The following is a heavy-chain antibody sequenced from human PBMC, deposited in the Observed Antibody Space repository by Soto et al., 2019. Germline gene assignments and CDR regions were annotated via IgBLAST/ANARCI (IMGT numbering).Heavy chain of an antibody. CDR2: ISTYSGKT. CDR3: ARAAETRYYGMDV. V-gene: IGHV1-18*04. J-gene: IGHJ6*02. Sequence: QVHLVQSGAEVKKPGASVKVSCKASGYTFTTYGISWVRQAPGQGLEWMGWISTYSGKTDYARKFQGRVTMTTDTSTSTAYMELRSLRFDDTVVYYCARAAETRYYGMDVWGQGTTVTVSS. CDR1: GYTFTTYG.